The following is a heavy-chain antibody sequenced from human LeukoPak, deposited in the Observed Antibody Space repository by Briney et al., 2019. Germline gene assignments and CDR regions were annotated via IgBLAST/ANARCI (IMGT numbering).Heavy chain of an antibody. D-gene: IGHD6-13*01. J-gene: IGHJ4*02. CDR1: GGSISGYY. CDR2: IYSNGDT. CDR3: ARAAGAAGGQYFDY. Sequence: SETLSLTCTVSGGSISGYYWSWIRQPAGQGLEWLGRIYSNGDTRYNPSLKSRVTMSVDTSKNQLSLKLGPVTAADTAVYYCARAAGAAGGQYFDYWGQGTLVTVSS. V-gene: IGHV4-4*07.